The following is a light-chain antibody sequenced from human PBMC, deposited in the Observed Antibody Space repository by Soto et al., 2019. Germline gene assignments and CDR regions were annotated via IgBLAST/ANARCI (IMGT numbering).Light chain of an antibody. CDR3: AAWDGSLNGWV. CDR2: SND. V-gene: IGLV1-44*01. CDR1: SSNIGSNT. J-gene: IGLJ2*01. Sequence: VLTQAPSASGTPGQRVTISCSGSSSNIGSNTVSWYQQVPGTAPKLLIYSNDQRPSGVPDRFSGSKSGTSASLAIGVLQSEDEADYYCAAWDGSLNGWVFGGGTKVTVL.